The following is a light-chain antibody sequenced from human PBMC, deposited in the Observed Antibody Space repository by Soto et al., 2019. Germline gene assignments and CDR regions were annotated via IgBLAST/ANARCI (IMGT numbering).Light chain of an antibody. CDR1: QSVNTF. Sequence: EIVLTQSPATLSLSPGERATLSCRASQSVNTFLAWYQQKPGQAPRLLISDASNRATGIPARFSGSGSGTDFTLTISSLEPGDFAVYYCQQRFKWPGLTFGGGTKVDIK. J-gene: IGKJ4*01. CDR2: DAS. V-gene: IGKV3-11*01. CDR3: QQRFKWPGLT.